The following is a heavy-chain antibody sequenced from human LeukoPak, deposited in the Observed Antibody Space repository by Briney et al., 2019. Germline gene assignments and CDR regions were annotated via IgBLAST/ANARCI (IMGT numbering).Heavy chain of an antibody. D-gene: IGHD3-22*01. V-gene: IGHV4-4*02. CDR3: ARDGYDSSGSDAFDI. CDR1: GGSISSYY. Sequence: SETLSLTCTVSGGSISSYYWSWVRQPPGKGLEWIGEIYHSGSTNYNPSLKSRVTISVDKSKNQFSLKLSSVTAADTAVYYCARDGYDSSGSDAFDIWGQGTMVTVSS. CDR2: IYHSGST. J-gene: IGHJ3*02.